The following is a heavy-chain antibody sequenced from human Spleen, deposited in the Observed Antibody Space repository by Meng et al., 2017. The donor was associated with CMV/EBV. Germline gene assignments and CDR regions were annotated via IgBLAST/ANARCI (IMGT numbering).Heavy chain of an antibody. J-gene: IGHJ4*02. D-gene: IGHD3-3*01. Sequence: SETLSLTCSVSGGSIRSYYWSWIRQPPGKGLEWIGYIYYSGSTNYNPSLKSRVTISVDTSKNQFSLKLSSVTAADTAVYYCARVKPASGYCDYWGQGTLVTVSS. CDR3: ARVKPASGYCDY. V-gene: IGHV4-59*01. CDR2: IYYSGST. CDR1: GGSIRSYY.